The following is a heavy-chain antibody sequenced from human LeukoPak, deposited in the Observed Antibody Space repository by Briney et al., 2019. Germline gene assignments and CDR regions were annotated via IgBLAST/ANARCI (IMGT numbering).Heavy chain of an antibody. CDR3: ALSSPYSSGWYPYFQH. CDR1: GGTFSSYA. D-gene: IGHD6-19*01. Sequence: PWASVKVSCKASGGTFSSYAISWVRQAPGQGREWMGRIIPIFGTTNYAQKFQGRVTITTDESTSTAYMELSSLRSEDTAVYYCALSSPYSSGWYPYFQHWGQGTLVTVSS. V-gene: IGHV1-69*05. CDR2: IIPIFGTT. J-gene: IGHJ1*01.